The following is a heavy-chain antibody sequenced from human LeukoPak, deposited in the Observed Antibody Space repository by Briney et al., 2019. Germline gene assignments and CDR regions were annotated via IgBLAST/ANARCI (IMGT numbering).Heavy chain of an antibody. J-gene: IGHJ4*02. CDR1: GFTFSSYS. CDR2: ITSSSSYI. D-gene: IGHD6-19*01. Sequence: PGGSLRLSCAASGFTFSSYSMNWVRQAPGKGLEWVSSITSSSSYIYYADSVNGRFTISRDNAKNLLYLQMNSLRAEDTAVYYCARAYSSGWYYLDYWGQGALVTVSS. V-gene: IGHV3-21*04. CDR3: ARAYSSGWYYLDY.